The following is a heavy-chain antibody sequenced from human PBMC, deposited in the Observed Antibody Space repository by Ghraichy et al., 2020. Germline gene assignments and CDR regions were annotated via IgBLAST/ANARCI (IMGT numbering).Heavy chain of an antibody. CDR1: RFTFSSNG. CDR2: VSASGGST. J-gene: IGHJ4*02. CDR3: AKSASSGWDYFDY. Sequence: GGSLSLSCAASRFTFSSNGMSWVRLAPGKGLEWVSGVSASGGSTYYADSVKGRLTISRDNSKNTLYLQMNSLRAEDTAVYYCAKSASSGWDYFDYWGQGTLVTVSS. V-gene: IGHV3-23*01. D-gene: IGHD6-19*01.